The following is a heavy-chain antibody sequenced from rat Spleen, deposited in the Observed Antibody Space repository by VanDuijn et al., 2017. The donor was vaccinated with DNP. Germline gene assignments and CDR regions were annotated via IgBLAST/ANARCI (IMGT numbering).Heavy chain of an antibody. J-gene: IGHJ2*01. CDR1: GFTFSNYG. V-gene: IGHV5-19*01. D-gene: IGHD1-5*01. CDR3: AIYRYNSRDY. CDR2: ISPSGGST. Sequence: EVQLVESGGGLVQPGRSLKLSCAASGFTFSNYGMHWIRQAPTKGLEWVASISPSGGSTYYRDSVKGRFTISRDNAKSNLYLQMDSLRSEDTATYDCAIYRYNSRDYWGQGVMVTVSS.